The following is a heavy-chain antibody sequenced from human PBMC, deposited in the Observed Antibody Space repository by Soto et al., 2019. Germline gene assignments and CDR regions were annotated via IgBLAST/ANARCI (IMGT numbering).Heavy chain of an antibody. CDR2: IVPLSDRT. CDR1: GETLNSNP. CDR3: ARKSGRDCHSGGGCFSLDV. J-gene: IGHJ4*02. D-gene: IGHD2-15*01. V-gene: IGHV1-69*01. Sequence: QVQLVQSGAEVKKPGSSLKVSCKVFGETLNSNPIGWVRQAPGQGLEWVGGIVPLSDRTNYAQELQGRVTVTADGSTSTVYMELSNPKSADTAVYYCARKSGRDCHSGGGCFSLDVWGQGSLITVSS.